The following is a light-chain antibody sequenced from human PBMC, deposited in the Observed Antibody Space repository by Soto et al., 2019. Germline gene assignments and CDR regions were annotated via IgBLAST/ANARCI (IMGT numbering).Light chain of an antibody. CDR1: SSDVGGYNY. CDR2: EVS. Sequence: QYVLTQPASVSGSPGQSITISCTGTSSDVGGYNYVSWYQQHPGKDPKLMIYEVSNRPSGVSNRFSGSKSGNTASLTISGLQAEDEADYYCSSYTSSSNDYVFGTGTKLTVL. V-gene: IGLV2-14*01. CDR3: SSYTSSSNDYV. J-gene: IGLJ1*01.